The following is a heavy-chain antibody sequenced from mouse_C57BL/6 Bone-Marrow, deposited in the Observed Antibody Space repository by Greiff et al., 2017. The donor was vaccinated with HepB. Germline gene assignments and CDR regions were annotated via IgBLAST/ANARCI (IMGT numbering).Heavy chain of an antibody. Sequence: VQLKESGGDLVKPGGSLKLSCAASGFTFSSYGMSWVRQTPDKRLEWVATISSGGSYTYYPDSVKGRFTISRDNAKNTLYLQMSSLKSEDTAMYYCASLPAWFAYWGQGTLVTVSA. CDR3: ASLPAWFAY. V-gene: IGHV5-6*01. CDR1: GFTFSSYG. D-gene: IGHD2-10*01. CDR2: ISSGGSYT. J-gene: IGHJ3*01.